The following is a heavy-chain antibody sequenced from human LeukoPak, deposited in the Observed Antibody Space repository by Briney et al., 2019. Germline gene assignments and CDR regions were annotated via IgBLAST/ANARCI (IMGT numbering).Heavy chain of an antibody. D-gene: IGHD5-24*01. CDR1: GGSISSYY. J-gene: IGHJ5*02. Sequence: SETLSLTCTVAGGSISSYYWSWVRQPPGKGREWIGYIYYSGSTNYNPSLKRGVTISEETSKNKFSLKLSSVPAADTAVYYCARGQFGNWFGPWGQGTLVTVSS. CDR3: ARGQFGNWFGP. CDR2: IYYSGST. V-gene: IGHV4-59*01.